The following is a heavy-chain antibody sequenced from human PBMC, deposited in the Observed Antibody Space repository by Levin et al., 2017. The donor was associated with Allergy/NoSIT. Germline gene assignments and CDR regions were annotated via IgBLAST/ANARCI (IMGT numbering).Heavy chain of an antibody. Sequence: SETLSLTCAVFGGSLTDYYWNWIRQSPGKGLEWIGEIDHSGSTRYNPSLKTRVTISLDTSKKQFSLKVTSVTAADTAVYYCVRGRGYNYYYGLDVWGQGTTVPVSS. V-gene: IGHV4-34*01. J-gene: IGHJ6*02. CDR1: GGSLTDYY. CDR3: VRGRGYNYYYGLDV. D-gene: IGHD3-10*01. CDR2: IDHSGST.